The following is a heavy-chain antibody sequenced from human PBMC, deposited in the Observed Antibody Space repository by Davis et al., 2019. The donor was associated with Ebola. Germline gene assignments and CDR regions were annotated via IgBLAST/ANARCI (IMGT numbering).Heavy chain of an antibody. J-gene: IGHJ4*02. Sequence: MPSETLSLTCTVSGGSISSSSYYWGWIRQPPGKGLEWIGSIYYSGSTYYNPSLKSRVTISVDTSKNQFSLKLSSVTAADTAAYYCARTVGATFYWGQGTLVTVSS. CDR2: IYYSGST. CDR3: ARTVGATFY. V-gene: IGHV4-39*01. CDR1: GGSISSSSYY. D-gene: IGHD1-26*01.